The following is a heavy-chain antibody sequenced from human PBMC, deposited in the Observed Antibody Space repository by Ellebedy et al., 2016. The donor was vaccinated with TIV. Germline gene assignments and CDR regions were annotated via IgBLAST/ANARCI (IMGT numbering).Heavy chain of an antibody. CDR2: GYHSGST. CDR3: ARDGTVLVPAADMDV. V-gene: IGHV4-38-2*02. J-gene: IGHJ6*03. D-gene: IGHD2-2*01. CDR1: GYFISDGYY. Sequence: GSLRLSCTVSGYFISDGYYWGWIRQPPGKGLEWIGSGYHSGSTFYNPSLKSRVSISVDTTKSQFSLRLASVTAADTAVYYCARDGTVLVPAADMDVWGKGTTVTVSS.